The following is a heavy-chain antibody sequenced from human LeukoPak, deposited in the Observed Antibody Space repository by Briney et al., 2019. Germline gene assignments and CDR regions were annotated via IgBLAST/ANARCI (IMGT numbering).Heavy chain of an antibody. V-gene: IGHV4-39*01. Sequence: PSETLSLTCTVSGGSISSSSYYWGWIRQPPGKGLEWIGSIYYSGSTYYNPSLKSRVTISVDTSKNQFSLKLGSVTAADTAVYYGVVAATQETFDYWGQGTLVTVSS. CDR3: VVAATQETFDY. CDR2: IYYSGST. CDR1: GGSISSSSYY. J-gene: IGHJ4*02. D-gene: IGHD2-15*01.